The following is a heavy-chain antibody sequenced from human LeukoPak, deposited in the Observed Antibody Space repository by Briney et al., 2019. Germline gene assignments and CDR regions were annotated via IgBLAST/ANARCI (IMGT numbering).Heavy chain of an antibody. V-gene: IGHV4-59*01. CDR1: GDSISDYY. J-gene: IGHJ4*02. CDR2: IYYSGHI. Sequence: SETLSLTCTDSGDSISDYYWSWIRQPPGQGLEWIGYIYYSGHIDYNPSLKSRVTMSVDTSKNQFSLKLSSVAAADTAVYYCARGKVPSGMFDYWGQGTLVTVSS. CDR3: ARGKVPSGMFDY. D-gene: IGHD2-15*01.